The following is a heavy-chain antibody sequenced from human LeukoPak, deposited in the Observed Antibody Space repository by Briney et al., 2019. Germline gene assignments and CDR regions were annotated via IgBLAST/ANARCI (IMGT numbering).Heavy chain of an antibody. Sequence: PGGSLRLSCAASGFTFSSYAMNWVRQAPGKGLEWVSFISSSSSKTYYADSVKGRFTISRDNAKNSLYLQMNSLRAEDTAVYYCARESWFDPWGQGTLVTVSS. CDR3: ARESWFDP. CDR1: GFTFSSYA. CDR2: ISSSSSKT. J-gene: IGHJ5*02. V-gene: IGHV3-48*01.